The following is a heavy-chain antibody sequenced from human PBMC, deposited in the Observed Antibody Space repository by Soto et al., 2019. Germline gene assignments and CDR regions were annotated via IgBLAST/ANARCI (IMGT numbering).Heavy chain of an antibody. D-gene: IGHD6-6*01. CDR2: ISSLNSYT. Sequence: QVQLVESGGGLVKPGGSLRLSCAASGFTFSDYYMSWIRHAPGKGLEWVSYISSLNSYTDYADSVKGRFTISRDNAKNSLYLQMNSLRAEDTAVYYCARDTAARSYNFGMDVWGQGTTVTVSS. CDR1: GFTFSDYY. CDR3: ARDTAARSYNFGMDV. J-gene: IGHJ6*02. V-gene: IGHV3-11*06.